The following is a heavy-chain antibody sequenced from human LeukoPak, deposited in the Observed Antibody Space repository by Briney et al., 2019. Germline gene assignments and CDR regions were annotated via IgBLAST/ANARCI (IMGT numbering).Heavy chain of an antibody. CDR2: ISGSGDST. V-gene: IGHV3-23*01. Sequence: GGSLRLSCAASGVTFSSYAMSWVRQAPGKGLEWVSGISGSGDSTYYPDTVKGRFTISRDNSKNTVYLQMNSLRAEDTAVYYCAKRYCGSGSCYHFDYWGQGTLVTVSS. CDR3: AKRYCGSGSCYHFDY. J-gene: IGHJ4*02. D-gene: IGHD2-15*01. CDR1: GVTFSSYA.